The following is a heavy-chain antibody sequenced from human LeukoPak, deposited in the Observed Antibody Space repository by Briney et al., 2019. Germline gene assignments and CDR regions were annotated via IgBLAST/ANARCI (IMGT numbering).Heavy chain of an antibody. D-gene: IGHD3-10*01. CDR2: IRQDGSEK. V-gene: IGHV3-7*01. J-gene: IGHJ4*02. CDR1: GFTFSSYW. CDR3: AREARFGELSLNY. Sequence: GGSLRLSCAASGFTFSSYWMSWVRQAPGKGLEWVANIRQDGSEKYYVDSVKGRFTISRDNAKNPLYLQMNSLRVEDTAVYYCAREARFGELSLNYWGQGTLVTVSS.